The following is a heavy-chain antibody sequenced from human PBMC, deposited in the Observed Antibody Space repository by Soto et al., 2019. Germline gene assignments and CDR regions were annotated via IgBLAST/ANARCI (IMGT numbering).Heavy chain of an antibody. CDR3: ARRDMGSTPLFAS. V-gene: IGHV5-51*01. CDR2: ILPGNSDT. Sequence: EVQLVQSGAEVKKPGESLKISCKASGYDFSNYWIGWVRQMPGNGLEWMGIILPGNSDTRYSPSFQGQVTISADKSINTAYLQWNSLKASDTAMYYCARRDMGSTPLFASWGQGTPVTVSS. J-gene: IGHJ4*02. D-gene: IGHD2-15*01. CDR1: GYDFSNYW.